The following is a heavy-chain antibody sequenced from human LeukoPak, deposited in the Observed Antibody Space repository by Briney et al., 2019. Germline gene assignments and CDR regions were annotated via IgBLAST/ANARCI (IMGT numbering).Heavy chain of an antibody. J-gene: IGHJ4*02. V-gene: IGHV3-7*01. CDR1: GFTFSSYW. Sequence: GGSLRLSCETSGFTFSSYWMSWVRQAPGKGLEWVANIKQDGDDKNYVDSVKGRFTISRDNAKKSLYLQMNSLRAEDTAVYYCAKGYAQFDYWGQGTLVTVSS. D-gene: IGHD1-1*01. CDR3: AKGYAQFDY. CDR2: IKQDGDDK.